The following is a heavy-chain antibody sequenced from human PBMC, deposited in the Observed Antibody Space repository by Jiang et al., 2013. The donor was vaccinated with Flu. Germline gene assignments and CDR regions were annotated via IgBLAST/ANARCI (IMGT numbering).Heavy chain of an antibody. Sequence: GLVKPSETLSLTCSVSGDSITRNYWTWIRQTPGKGLEWIGYISYSGRTNYNPSLKSQISISADTTKNQFSLRLSSVAASDTAIYYCARVPRGGSSFQGLDHWGQGTLVTVSS. V-gene: IGHV4-59*08. D-gene: IGHD6-6*01. CDR3: ARVPRGGSSFQGLDH. CDR2: ISYSGRT. CDR1: GDSITRNY. J-gene: IGHJ4*02.